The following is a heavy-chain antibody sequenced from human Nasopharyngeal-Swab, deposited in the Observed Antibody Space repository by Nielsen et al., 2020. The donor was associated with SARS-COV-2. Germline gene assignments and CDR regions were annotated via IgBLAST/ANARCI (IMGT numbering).Heavy chain of an antibody. Sequence: GESLKISCAASGFTFSSYSMNWVRQAPGKGLEWISYISSSSSNIYYADSLKGRFTISRDNAKSSLYLQMNSLRADDTAVYYCASLVFPVASAGRWFDLWGQGTLVTVSS. D-gene: IGHD2-2*01. CDR1: GFTFSSYS. J-gene: IGHJ5*02. CDR3: ASLVFPVASAGRWFDL. CDR2: ISSSSSNI. V-gene: IGHV3-48*04.